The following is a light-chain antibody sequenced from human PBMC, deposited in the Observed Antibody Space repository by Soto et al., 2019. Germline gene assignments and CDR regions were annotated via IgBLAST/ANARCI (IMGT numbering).Light chain of an antibody. CDR2: EVS. J-gene: IGLJ1*01. CDR3: SLFTSSSTYV. V-gene: IGLV2-18*01. CDR1: SSDVGSYNR. Sequence: QSALTQPPSVSGSPGQSVTISCTGTSSDVGSYNRVSWYQQPPGTAPKLMIYEVSYRPSGVPDRFSGSKSGNTASLTISGLQAEDEADYYCSLFTSSSTYVLGTGTKVTVL.